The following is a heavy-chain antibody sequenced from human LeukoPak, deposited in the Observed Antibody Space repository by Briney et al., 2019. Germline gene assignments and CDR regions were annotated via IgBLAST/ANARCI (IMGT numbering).Heavy chain of an antibody. V-gene: IGHV1-69*13. CDR3: ARAPTHMAAPFDY. J-gene: IGHJ4*02. CDR2: TIPIFGTA. D-gene: IGHD5-24*01. Sequence: ASVTVSCKASGGTFSSYAISWVRQAPGQGLEWMGGTIPIFGTANYAQKFQGRVTITADESTSTAYMELSSLRSEDTAVYYCARAPTHMAAPFDYWGQGTLVTVSS. CDR1: GGTFSSYA.